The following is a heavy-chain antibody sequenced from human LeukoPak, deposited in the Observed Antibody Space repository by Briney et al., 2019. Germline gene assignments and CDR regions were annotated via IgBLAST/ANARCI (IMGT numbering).Heavy chain of an antibody. CDR2: INPSGGST. J-gene: IGHJ4*02. Sequence: AASVKVSCKASGYTSTNYYMHWVRQAPGQGLEWMGVINPSGGSTSYAHRFQGRVTMTRDMSTSTVYMELISLKSEDTALYYCARGVAIAVPRYYFDYWGQGTLVTVSS. CDR3: ARGVAIAVPRYYFDY. CDR1: GYTSTNYY. D-gene: IGHD6-19*01. V-gene: IGHV1-46*01.